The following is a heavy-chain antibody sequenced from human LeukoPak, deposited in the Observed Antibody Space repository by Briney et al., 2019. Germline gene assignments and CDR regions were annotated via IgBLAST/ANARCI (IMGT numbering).Heavy chain of an antibody. V-gene: IGHV4-4*02. CDR3: ASRHDSWTY. CDR1: GGSINSHW. D-gene: IGHD3/OR15-3a*01. Sequence: GTLSLTCAVPGGSINSHWWTWVRQPPGKGLEWIGEQYHSGSTNYNASLKSRVTISVDKSRNQFSLKLSSVTAADTAVYYCASRHDSWTYWGQGTLVTVSS. CDR2: QYHSGST. J-gene: IGHJ4*02.